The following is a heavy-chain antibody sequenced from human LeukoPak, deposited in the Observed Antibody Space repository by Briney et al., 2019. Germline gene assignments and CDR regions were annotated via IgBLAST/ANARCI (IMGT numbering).Heavy chain of an antibody. J-gene: IGHJ6*03. D-gene: IGHD1-14*01. CDR2: LLYDGNTK. CDR1: GFSLSNYG. Sequence: TGGSLRLSCAASGFSLSNYGMHWVRQAPGKGLEWVAALLYDGNTKHYADSVKGRFTISRDISKNTFYLQMNSLTAEDTAVYSCARDHRPEIQYYYMDVWGKGTTVAVSS. V-gene: IGHV3-33*01. CDR3: ARDHRPEIQYYYMDV.